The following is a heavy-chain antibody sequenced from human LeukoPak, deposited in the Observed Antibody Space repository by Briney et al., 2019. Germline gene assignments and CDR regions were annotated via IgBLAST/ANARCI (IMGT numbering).Heavy chain of an antibody. Sequence: GGSLRLSCAASGFTFRSYWMSWVRQAPGKGLEWVAIIWYDGSNKYYADSVKGRFIISRDNSKNTLYLQMNSLRAEDTAVYYCARDPLESAYYHYYYYGMDVWGQGTTVTVSS. CDR2: IWYDGSNK. D-gene: IGHD3-22*01. J-gene: IGHJ6*02. CDR1: GFTFRSYW. V-gene: IGHV3-33*08. CDR3: ARDPLESAYYHYYYYGMDV.